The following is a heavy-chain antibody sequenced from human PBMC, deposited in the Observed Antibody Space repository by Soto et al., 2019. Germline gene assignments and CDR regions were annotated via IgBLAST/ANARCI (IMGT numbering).Heavy chain of an antibody. CDR1: GFTFDDYA. V-gene: IGHV3-9*01. J-gene: IGHJ4*02. CDR3: AKGGPDGWQGLFDY. CDR2: ISWNSGSI. D-gene: IGHD6-19*01. Sequence: SLRLSCAASGFTFDDYAMHWVRQAPGKGLEWVSGISWNSGSIGYADSVKGRFTISRDNAKNSLYLQMNSLRAEDTALYYCAKGGPDGWQGLFDYWGQGTLVTVSS.